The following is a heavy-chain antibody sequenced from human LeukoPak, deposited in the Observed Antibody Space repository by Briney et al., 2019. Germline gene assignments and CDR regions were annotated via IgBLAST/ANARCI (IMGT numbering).Heavy chain of an antibody. Sequence: PSETLSLTCAVYGGSFSGYYWSWIRQPPGKGLEWIGEINHGGSTNYNPSLKSRVTISVDTSKNQFSLKLSSVTAADTAVYYCARVISYSSSSRGYYYYMDVWGKGTTVTVSS. D-gene: IGHD6-6*01. J-gene: IGHJ6*03. CDR2: INHGGST. CDR1: GGSFSGYY. CDR3: ARVISYSSSSRGYYYYMDV. V-gene: IGHV4-34*01.